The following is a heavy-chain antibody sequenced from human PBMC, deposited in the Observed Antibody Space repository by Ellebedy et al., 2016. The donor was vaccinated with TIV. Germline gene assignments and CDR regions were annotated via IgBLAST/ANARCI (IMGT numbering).Heavy chain of an antibody. CDR2: INHSGST. J-gene: IGHJ5*02. Sequence: SETLSLTXAVYGGSFSGYYWSWIRQPPGKGLEWIGEINHSGSTNYNPSLKSRVTISVDTSKNQFSLKLSSVTAADTAVYYCARGHRIQLWKGYNWFNPWGQGTLVTVSS. CDR1: GGSFSGYY. CDR3: ARGHRIQLWKGYNWFNP. V-gene: IGHV4-34*01. D-gene: IGHD5-18*01.